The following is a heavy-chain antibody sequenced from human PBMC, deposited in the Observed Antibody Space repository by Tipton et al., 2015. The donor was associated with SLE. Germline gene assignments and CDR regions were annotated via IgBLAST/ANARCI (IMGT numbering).Heavy chain of an antibody. D-gene: IGHD3-10*01. Sequence: QVQLVQSGAEVKKPGSSVKVSCRTSGGTFSNYAVSWVRQAPGQGLEWMGGIIPIYEAADSAQKFQGRLTITRDESTTTAYMELSGLTSEDTAVYYCGARRGSGSANHFAWWSQGTLVTVSS. J-gene: IGHJ4*02. CDR2: IIPIYEAA. CDR1: GGTFSNYA. CDR3: GARRGSGSANHFAW. V-gene: IGHV1-69*01.